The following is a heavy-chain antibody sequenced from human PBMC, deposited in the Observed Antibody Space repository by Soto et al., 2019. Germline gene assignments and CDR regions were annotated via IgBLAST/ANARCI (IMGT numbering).Heavy chain of an antibody. V-gene: IGHV1-58*01. J-gene: IGHJ6*02. CDR2: IVVGSGNT. CDR1: GFTFTSSA. Sequence: QMQLVQSGPEVKKPGTSVKVSCKASGFTFTSSAVQWVRQARGQRLEWIGWIVVGSGNTNYAQKFQERVTITRDMSTSTAYMELSNLRSEDTAVYYCAADSGRSDYYGMDVWGQGTTVTVSS. CDR3: AADSGRSDYYGMDV.